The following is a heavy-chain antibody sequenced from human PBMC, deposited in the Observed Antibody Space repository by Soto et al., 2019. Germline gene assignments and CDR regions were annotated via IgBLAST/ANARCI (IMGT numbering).Heavy chain of an antibody. CDR1: GYTFTSYA. D-gene: IGHD2-15*01. CDR2: INAGNGNT. Sequence: QVQLVQSGAEVKKPGASVKVSCKASGYTFTSYAMHWVRQAPGQRLEWMGGINAGNGNTKYSQKFQGRVTITRDTSASTAYMGLSSLRSEDTAVYYCARVPVVVVAANWFDPWGQGTLVTVSS. CDR3: ARVPVVVVAANWFDP. J-gene: IGHJ5*02. V-gene: IGHV1-3*01.